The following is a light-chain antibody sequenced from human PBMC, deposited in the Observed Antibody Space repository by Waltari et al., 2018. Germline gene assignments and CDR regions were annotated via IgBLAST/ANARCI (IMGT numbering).Light chain of an antibody. CDR1: QSISSS. Sequence: IQMTQSPSSLSASVVASVTITCRASQSISSSLNWYQQIPGKAPKLLIYVASNLQSGVPSRFSGSGSGTDFSLTISSLQPEDFATYYCQQSYITTYTFGQGTKLEIK. CDR2: VAS. J-gene: IGKJ2*01. V-gene: IGKV1-39*01. CDR3: QQSYITTYT.